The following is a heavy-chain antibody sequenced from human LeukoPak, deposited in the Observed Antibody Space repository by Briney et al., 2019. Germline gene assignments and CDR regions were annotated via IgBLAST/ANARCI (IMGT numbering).Heavy chain of an antibody. V-gene: IGHV4-34*01. CDR3: ARQPPRIAAARGWFDP. Sequence: SETLSLTCAVYGGSFSGYYWSWIRQPPGKGLEWIGEINHSGSTNYNPSLKSRVTISVDTSKNQFSLKLSSVTAADTAVYYCARQPPRIAAARGWFDPWGQGTLVTVSS. CDR2: INHSGST. CDR1: GGSFSGYY. J-gene: IGHJ5*02. D-gene: IGHD6-13*01.